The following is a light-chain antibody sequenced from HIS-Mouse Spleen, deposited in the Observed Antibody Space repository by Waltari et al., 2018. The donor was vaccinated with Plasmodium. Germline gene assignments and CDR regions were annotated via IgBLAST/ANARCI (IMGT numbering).Light chain of an antibody. CDR2: DVS. V-gene: IGLV2-11*01. J-gene: IGLJ3*02. Sequence: QSALTQPRSVSGSPGQSVTISCTGTSSDVGGYNYVSWYQQHPGKAPKLMIYDVSKRPSGVPVLFSGSKSGTSASLTISGLQAEDEAAYYCCSYAGSYTWVFGGGTKLTVL. CDR3: CSYAGSYTWV. CDR1: SSDVGGYNY.